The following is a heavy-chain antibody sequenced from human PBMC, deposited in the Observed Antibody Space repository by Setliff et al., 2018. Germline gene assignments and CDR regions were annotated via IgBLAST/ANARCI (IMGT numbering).Heavy chain of an antibody. V-gene: IGHV4-61*02. J-gene: IGHJ5*02. CDR1: GGSVGNSYYY. Sequence: SETLSLTCTVSGGSVGNSYYYWNWVRQPAGKGLEWIGRIYTTWSTNYNPSLRSRVSISLDTSKSQFFLKLNSVTAADTAVYYCARDTVEYYDILTGYLNWFDPWGQGTLVTVSS. CDR2: IYTTWST. D-gene: IGHD3-9*01. CDR3: ARDTVEYYDILTGYLNWFDP.